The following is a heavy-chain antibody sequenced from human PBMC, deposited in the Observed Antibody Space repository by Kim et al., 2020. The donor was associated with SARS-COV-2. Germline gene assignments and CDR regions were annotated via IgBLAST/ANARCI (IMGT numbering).Heavy chain of an antibody. CDR1: GGSFSGYY. J-gene: IGHJ3*02. V-gene: IGHV4-34*01. CDR3: ARGFRWRGAFDI. Sequence: SETLSLTCAVYGGSFSGYYWSWIRQPPGKGLEWIGEINHSGSTNYNPSLKSRVTISVDTSKNQFSLKLSSVTAADTAVYYCARGFRWRGAFDIWGQGTM. CDR2: INHSGST.